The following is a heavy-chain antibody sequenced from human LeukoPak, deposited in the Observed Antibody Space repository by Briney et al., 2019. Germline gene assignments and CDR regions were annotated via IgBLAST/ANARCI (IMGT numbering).Heavy chain of an antibody. Sequence: GASVKVSCKASGGTFSSYAISWVRQASGQGLEWLGRIIPIFDTANYAQRFQGRVTITTDESTSTAYMELSSLRSEDTAIYYCARVRIRDHWNHQVEDWGQGTLVTVSS. D-gene: IGHD1-1*01. V-gene: IGHV1-69*05. CDR2: IIPIFDTA. CDR1: GGTFSSYA. CDR3: ARVRIRDHWNHQVED. J-gene: IGHJ4*02.